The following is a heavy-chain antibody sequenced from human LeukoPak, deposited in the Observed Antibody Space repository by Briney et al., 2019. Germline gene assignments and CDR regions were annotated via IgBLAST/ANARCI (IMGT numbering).Heavy chain of an antibody. D-gene: IGHD3-10*01. J-gene: IGHJ4*02. CDR2: IYYSGST. CDR1: GGSISSSSYY. CDR3: ARDSEPSSGSYHRH. V-gene: IGHV4-39*07. Sequence: SETLSLTCTVSGGSISSSSYYWGWIRQPPGKGLEWIGSIYYSGSTYYNPSLKSRVTMSVDTSKNQFSLKLSSVTAADTAVYYCARDSEPSSGSYHRHWGQGTLVTVSS.